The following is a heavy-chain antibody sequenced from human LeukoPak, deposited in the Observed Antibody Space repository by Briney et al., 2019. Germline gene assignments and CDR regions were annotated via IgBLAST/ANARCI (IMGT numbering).Heavy chain of an antibody. D-gene: IGHD5-12*01. J-gene: IGHJ6*02. CDR2: IYYSGST. Sequence: SSETLSLTCTVSGGSISSADSYWSWIRQPPGKGLEWIGYIYYSGSTYYNPSLKSRLTISVDTSKNQFSLKLSSVTAVDTAVYYCARTYSGYDSYYYYGMDVWGQGTTVTVSS. CDR3: ARTYSGYDSYYYYGMDV. CDR1: GGSISSADSY. V-gene: IGHV4-30-4*01.